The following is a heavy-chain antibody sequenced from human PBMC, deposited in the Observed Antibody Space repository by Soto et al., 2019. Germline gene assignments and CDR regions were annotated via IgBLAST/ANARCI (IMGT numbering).Heavy chain of an antibody. CDR2: ISYDGSKK. J-gene: IGHJ4*02. D-gene: IGHD2-21*02. CDR1: GFTFSSYA. V-gene: IGHV3-30-3*01. CDR3: ARDGCGGDCPFDY. Sequence: QVQLVESGGGVVQPGRSLRLSCAASGFTFSSYAMHWVRQAPGKGLEWVAVISYDGSKKYYADSVKGRFTISRDNSKNPLYLPMNSLRAEDTAVYYCARDGCGGDCPFDYWGQGTLVTVSS.